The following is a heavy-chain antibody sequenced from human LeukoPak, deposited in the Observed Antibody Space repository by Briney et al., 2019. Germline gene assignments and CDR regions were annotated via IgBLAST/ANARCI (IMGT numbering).Heavy chain of an antibody. CDR3: ARDLGPIAAAGTGSSSGWYYNWFDP. D-gene: IGHD6-13*01. CDR1: GYTFTGYY. CDR2: IIPILGIA. J-gene: IGHJ5*02. V-gene: IGHV1-69*04. Sequence: GASVKVSCKASGYTFTGYYMHWVRQAPGQGLEWMGRIIPILGIANYAQKFQGRVTITADKSTSTAYMELSSLRSEDTAVYYCARDLGPIAAAGTGSSSGWYYNWFDPWGQGTLVTVSS.